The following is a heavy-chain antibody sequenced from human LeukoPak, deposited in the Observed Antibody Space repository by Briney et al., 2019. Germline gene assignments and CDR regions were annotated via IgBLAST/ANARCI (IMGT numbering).Heavy chain of an antibody. D-gene: IGHD6-25*01. J-gene: IGHJ4*02. CDR1: GFTFSTFS. CDR2: IISSSSTM. V-gene: IGHV3-48*02. CDR3: VRGRPYYFDY. Sequence: GGSLRLSCAASGFTFSTFSMNWVRQAPGKGLEWISYIISSSSTMYYADSVKGRFTISRDNVKSSLYLQMDSLRDEDTAVYYCVRGRPYYFDYWGQGALVAVSS.